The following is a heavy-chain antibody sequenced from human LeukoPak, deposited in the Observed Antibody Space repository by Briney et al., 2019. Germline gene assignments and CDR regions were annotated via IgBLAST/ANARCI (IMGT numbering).Heavy chain of an antibody. D-gene: IGHD3-22*01. CDR3: ARDISNYYDSSGYSAGFDY. Sequence: SETLSFTCSVSGGSISRSRDYWGWIRQPPGKGLEWIGYIYYSGSTNYNPSLKSRVTISVDTSKNQFSLKLSSVTAADTAVYYCARDISNYYDSSGYSAGFDYWGQGTLVTVSS. V-gene: IGHV4-61*01. J-gene: IGHJ4*02. CDR2: IYYSGST. CDR1: GGSISRSRDY.